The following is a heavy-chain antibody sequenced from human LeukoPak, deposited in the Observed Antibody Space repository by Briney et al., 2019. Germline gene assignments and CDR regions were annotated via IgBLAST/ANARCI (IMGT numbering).Heavy chain of an antibody. CDR1: GFTFSDYY. V-gene: IGHV3-11*01. J-gene: IGHJ4*02. CDR2: ISSSGSTI. Sequence: GGSLRLSCAASGFTFSDYYMSWIRQAPGKGLEWVSYISSSGSTIYYADSVRGRFTISRDNSKNTLYLQMNSLRAEDTAVYYCAKDQYDSGLFDYWGQGTLVTVSS. D-gene: IGHD3-22*01. CDR3: AKDQYDSGLFDY.